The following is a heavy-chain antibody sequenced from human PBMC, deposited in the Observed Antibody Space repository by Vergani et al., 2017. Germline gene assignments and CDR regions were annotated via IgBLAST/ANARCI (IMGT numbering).Heavy chain of an antibody. Sequence: QVQLQQWGAGLLKPSETLSLTCALSGGSFSDYYWTWVRQPPGKGLEWIGNIYHSGGAYYNPSLKGRVTISVDTSKNQFSLEVTSVTAADTAIYFCARTESFILRYFHWALWGQGTLVTVSS. CDR2: IYHSGGA. CDR1: GGSFSDYY. V-gene: IGHV4-34*11. J-gene: IGHJ4*02. CDR3: ARTESFILRYFHWAL. D-gene: IGHD3-9*01.